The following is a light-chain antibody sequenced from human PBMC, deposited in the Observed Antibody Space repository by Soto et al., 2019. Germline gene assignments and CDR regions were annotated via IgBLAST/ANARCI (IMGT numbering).Light chain of an antibody. V-gene: IGKV3-20*01. Sequence: ENVLTQSPGTLSLSPGERATLSCRASQSINSKYLAWYQQKPGQAPRLLIRGSSSRATGIPDRFSGSGSGTDFTLSISRLEAEDFAVYYCQQYGSSPRTFGQGTKLEIK. CDR2: GSS. J-gene: IGKJ2*01. CDR1: QSINSKY. CDR3: QQYGSSPRT.